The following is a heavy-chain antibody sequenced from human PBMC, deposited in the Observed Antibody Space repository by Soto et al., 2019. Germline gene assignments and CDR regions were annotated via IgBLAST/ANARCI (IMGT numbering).Heavy chain of an antibody. Sequence: QPGGSLRLSCAASGFTFSSYWMSWVRQAPGKGLEWVANIKQDGSEKYYVDSVKGRFTISRDNAKNSLYLQMNSLRAEDAAVYYCARDQAIAWRDYYYGMDVWGQGTTVTVSS. CDR1: GFTFSSYW. J-gene: IGHJ6*02. D-gene: IGHD2-15*01. CDR2: IKQDGSEK. V-gene: IGHV3-7*01. CDR3: ARDQAIAWRDYYYGMDV.